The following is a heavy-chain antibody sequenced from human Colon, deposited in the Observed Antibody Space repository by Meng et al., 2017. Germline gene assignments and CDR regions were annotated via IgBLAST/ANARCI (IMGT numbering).Heavy chain of an antibody. J-gene: IGHJ4*02. V-gene: IGHV4-4*02. Sequence: VQLQESGPGLVKPSGTLSLTCTVSGDSISSDIWWSWVRQPPGKGLEWIGEVYHRGDTNHNPSLKSRVDISVDKSKNQFYLSLFSVTAADTAVYYCGRDQGRELINHWGQGTLVTVSS. D-gene: IGHD1-7*01. CDR3: GRDQGRELINH. CDR2: VYHRGDT. CDR1: GDSISSDIW.